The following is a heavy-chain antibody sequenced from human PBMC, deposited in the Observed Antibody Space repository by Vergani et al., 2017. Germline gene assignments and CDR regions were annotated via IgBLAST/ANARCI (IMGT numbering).Heavy chain of an antibody. CDR3: ARGMTTETTDLDGFDI. CDR1: SFSVSSHY. J-gene: IGHJ3*02. Sequence: EVQLVESGGGLVQPGGSLRLSCAASSFSVSSHYMTWVRQAPGKGLEWVSTINIGGRTSYADSVKGRLTLTRDDSKNTLHLQMNSLRPEDTAVYYCARGMTTETTDLDGFDIWAKAQWSASLQ. D-gene: IGHD4-17*01. CDR2: INIGGRT. V-gene: IGHV3-66*02.